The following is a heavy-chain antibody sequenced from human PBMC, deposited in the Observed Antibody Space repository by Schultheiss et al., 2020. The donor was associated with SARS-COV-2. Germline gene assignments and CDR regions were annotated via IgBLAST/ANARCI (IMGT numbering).Heavy chain of an antibody. V-gene: IGHV3-30-3*01. CDR2: ISSDGSNK. CDR1: EFTFTTYA. Sequence: GESLKISCAASEFTFTTYAMHWVRQAPGKGLEWVALISSDGSNKYYADSVKGRFTISRDNSKNTLYLQMNSLRAEDTAVYYCAREGNYDTSPLGMDVWGQGTTVTVSS. J-gene: IGHJ6*02. CDR3: AREGNYDTSPLGMDV. D-gene: IGHD3-22*01.